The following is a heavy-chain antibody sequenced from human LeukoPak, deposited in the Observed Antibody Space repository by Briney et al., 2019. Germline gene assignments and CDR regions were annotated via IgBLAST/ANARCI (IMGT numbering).Heavy chain of an antibody. D-gene: IGHD6-19*01. Sequence: PGGSLRLSCAASGFTLSSYAMSWVRQAPGKGLEWVSIIYSGGSTYYADSVRGRFTISRDNSKNTLYLLMNSLRAEDTAVYYCATSGWWGYFDYWGQGTLVTVSS. CDR3: ATSGWWGYFDY. V-gene: IGHV3-66*01. CDR1: GFTLSSYA. CDR2: IYSGGST. J-gene: IGHJ4*02.